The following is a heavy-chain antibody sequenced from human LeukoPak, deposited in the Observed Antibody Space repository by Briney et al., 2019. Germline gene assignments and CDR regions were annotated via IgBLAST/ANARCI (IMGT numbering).Heavy chain of an antibody. CDR3: ARASLPDSSGYYYLSGYFDL. CDR2: INPNSGGT. CDR1: GYTFTGYY. Sequence: ASVKVSCKASGYTFTGYYMHWVRQAPGQGLEWMGWINPNSGGTNYAQKFQGRVTMTRDTSISTAYMELRSLRSDDTAVYYCARASLPDSSGYYYLSGYFDLWGRGTLVTVSS. V-gene: IGHV1-2*02. D-gene: IGHD3-22*01. J-gene: IGHJ2*01.